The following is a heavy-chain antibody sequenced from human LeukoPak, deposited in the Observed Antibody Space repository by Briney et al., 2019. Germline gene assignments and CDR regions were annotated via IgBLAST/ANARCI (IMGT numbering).Heavy chain of an antibody. CDR2: IDPSDSYA. J-gene: IGHJ4*02. CDR1: GYSFTSYW. CDR3: ARHFEGHSYGYSDY. V-gene: IGHV5-10-1*01. Sequence: GESLKISCMGSGYSFTSYWISWVRPMPGKGLEWMGRIDPSDSYANYSPSFQGHVTISADKSISTAYLQWSSLKASDTAMYYCARHFEGHSYGYSDYWGQGTLVTVSS. D-gene: IGHD5-18*01.